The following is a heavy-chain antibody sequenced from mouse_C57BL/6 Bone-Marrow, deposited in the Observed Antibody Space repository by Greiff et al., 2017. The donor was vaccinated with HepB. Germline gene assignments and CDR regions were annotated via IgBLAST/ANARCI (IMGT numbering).Heavy chain of an antibody. CDR2: ISGGGGNT. D-gene: IGHD2-3*01. J-gene: IGHJ4*01. CDR1: GFTFSSYT. CDR3: ARQGSPYDGYYDYAMDY. V-gene: IGHV5-9*01. Sequence: DVMLVESGGGLVKPGGSLKLSCAASGFTFSSYTMSWVRQTPEKRLEWVATISGGGGNTYYPDSVKGRFTISRDNAKNTLYLQMSSLRSEDTALYYCARQGSPYDGYYDYAMDYWGQGTSVTVSS.